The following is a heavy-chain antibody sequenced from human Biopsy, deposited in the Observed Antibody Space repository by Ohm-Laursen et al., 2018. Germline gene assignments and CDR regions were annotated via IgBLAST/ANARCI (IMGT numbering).Heavy chain of an antibody. CDR1: GFSLSARGMC. J-gene: IGHJ6*02. Sequence: TQTLTLTCSFSGFSLSARGMCVSWIRQAPGKALEWLARVDWDDYKDYSASLQTKLSISKDTSNDQGVLTVNNVDPADTATYYCARTPILIVSAGLVYRHRRHLQGMDVWGQGIAVTAS. V-gene: IGHV2-70*11. D-gene: IGHD6-13*01. CDR2: VDWDDYK. CDR3: ARTPILIVSAGLVYRHRRHLQGMDV.